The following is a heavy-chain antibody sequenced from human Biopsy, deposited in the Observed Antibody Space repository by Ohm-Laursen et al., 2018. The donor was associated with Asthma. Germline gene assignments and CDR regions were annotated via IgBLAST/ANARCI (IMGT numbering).Heavy chain of an antibody. CDR2: IYYSGET. V-gene: IGHV4-31*01. Sequence: TLPLTCIVSGASITTSPSYWSWLRLLPGKGLEWIGCIYYSGETFFNPSLKNPLFMSLDSSKNQFSLKMTSVTVADTAVYFCARNLPGYTYGPFEDWGQGTLVTVSS. CDR1: GASITTSPSY. CDR3: ARNLPGYTYGPFED. J-gene: IGHJ4*02. D-gene: IGHD5-18*01.